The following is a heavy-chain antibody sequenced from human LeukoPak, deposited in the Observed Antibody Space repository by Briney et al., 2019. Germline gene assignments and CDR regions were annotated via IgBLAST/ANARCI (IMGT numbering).Heavy chain of an antibody. CDR2: IYYSGST. J-gene: IGHJ4*02. CDR1: GFSFSSYP. D-gene: IGHD6-19*01. V-gene: IGHV4-39*01. CDR3: ARPPPGGVAGPFDY. Sequence: GSLRLSCAASGFSFSSYPMSWVRQPPGKGLEWIGSIYYSGSTYYNPSLKSRVTISVDTSKNQFSLKLSSVTAADTAVYYCARPPPGGVAGPFDYWGQGTLVTVSS.